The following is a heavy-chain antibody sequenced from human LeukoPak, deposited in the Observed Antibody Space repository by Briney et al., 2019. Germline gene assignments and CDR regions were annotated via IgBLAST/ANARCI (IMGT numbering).Heavy chain of an antibody. V-gene: IGHV3-23*01. CDR1: GFTFSSYA. J-gene: IGHJ4*02. Sequence: PGGSLRLSCAASGFTFSSYAMSWVRQAPGKGLEWVSAISGSGGSTYYADSVKGRFTISRDNSKNTLYLQINSLRAEDTAVYYCAKDGSNGYDLRPYDYWGQGTLVTVSS. D-gene: IGHD5-12*01. CDR2: ISGSGGST. CDR3: AKDGSNGYDLRPYDY.